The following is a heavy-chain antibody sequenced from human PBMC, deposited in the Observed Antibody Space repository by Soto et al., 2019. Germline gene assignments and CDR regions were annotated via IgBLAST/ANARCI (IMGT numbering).Heavy chain of an antibody. V-gene: IGHV3-30*18. CDR1: GFTFSTYC. Sequence: PGGALRLSCAASGFTFSTYCMHWVRQAPGKGLEWVAVISYDGSNKYYADSVKGRFTISRDNSKSTLYLQMNSLRAEDTAVYHCAKGQHCSTTSCYFYYYGTDVWGQGTTVTVSS. D-gene: IGHD2-2*01. CDR3: AKGQHCSTTSCYFYYYGTDV. CDR2: ISYDGSNK. J-gene: IGHJ6*02.